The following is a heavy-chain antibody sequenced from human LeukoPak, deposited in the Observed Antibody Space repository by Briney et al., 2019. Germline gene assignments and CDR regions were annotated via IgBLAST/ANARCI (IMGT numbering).Heavy chain of an antibody. D-gene: IGHD1-26*01. CDR3: AKALLGSWDYFDY. CDR1: GFTFSSYG. J-gene: IGHJ4*02. V-gene: IGHV3-23*01. CDR2: ISGSGGST. Sequence: GGSLRLSCAASGFTFSSYGMSWVRQAPGKGLEWVSAISGSGGSTYYADSVKGRFTISRDNAKNSLYLQMNSLRAEDTALYYCAKALLGSWDYFDYWGQGTLVTVSS.